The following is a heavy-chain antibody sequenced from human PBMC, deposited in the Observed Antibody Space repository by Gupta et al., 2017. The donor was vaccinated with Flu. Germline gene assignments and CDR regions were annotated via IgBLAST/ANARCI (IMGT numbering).Heavy chain of an antibody. V-gene: IGHV3-23*01. Sequence: VQLLEAWGGLVQPGGSLRLSCAASGFTFSSYAMCWVRQAPGPGLEWVSAISGSGGSTYYADSVKGRFNISRDNSKNTLYRQMNSLRAEDTAVDYCAKSVGRIAAAGIDWFDHWGQRTLVTVSS. J-gene: IGHJ5*02. CDR3: AKSVGRIAAAGIDWFDH. CDR2: ISGSGGST. CDR1: GFTFSSYA. D-gene: IGHD6-13*01.